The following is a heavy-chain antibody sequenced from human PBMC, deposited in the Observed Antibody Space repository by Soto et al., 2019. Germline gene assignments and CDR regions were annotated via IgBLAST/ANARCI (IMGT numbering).Heavy chain of an antibody. V-gene: IGHV4-39*01. CDR1: GGSISSSSYY. CDR3: ARYCSSTSCRLGAFDI. J-gene: IGHJ3*02. D-gene: IGHD2-2*01. Sequence: ETLSLTCTVSGGSISSSSYYWGWIRQPPGKGLEWIGSIYYSGSTYYNPSLKSRVTISVDTSKNQFSLKLSSVTAADTAVYYCARYCSSTSCRLGAFDIWGQGTMLTVSS. CDR2: IYYSGST.